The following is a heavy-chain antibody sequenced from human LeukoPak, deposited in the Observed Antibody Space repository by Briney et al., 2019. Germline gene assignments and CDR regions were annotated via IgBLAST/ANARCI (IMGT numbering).Heavy chain of an antibody. D-gene: IGHD4-17*01. CDR3: AREIYGDYLYYYYYYMDV. CDR1: GYTFTGYY. CDR2: INPNSGGT. J-gene: IGHJ6*03. V-gene: IGHV1-2*02. Sequence: ASVKVSCKASGYTFTGYYMHWVRQAPGQGLEWMGWINPNSGGTNYAQKFQGRVTMTRDTSISTAYMELSRLRSDDTAVYYCAREIYGDYLYYYYYYMDVWGKGTTVTASS.